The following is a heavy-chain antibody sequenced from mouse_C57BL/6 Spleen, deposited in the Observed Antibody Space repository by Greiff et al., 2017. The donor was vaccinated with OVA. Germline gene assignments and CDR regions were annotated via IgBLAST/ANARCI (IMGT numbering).Heavy chain of an antibody. V-gene: IGHV5-16*01. J-gene: IGHJ4*01. D-gene: IGHD3-3*01. Sequence: EVQRVESEGGLVQPGSSMKLSCTASGFTFSDYYMAWVRQVPEKGLEWVANINYDGSSTYYLDSLKSRFIISRDNAKNILYLQMSSLKSEDTATYYCARGGQYAMDYWGQGTSVTVSS. CDR3: ARGGQYAMDY. CDR2: INYDGSST. CDR1: GFTFSDYY.